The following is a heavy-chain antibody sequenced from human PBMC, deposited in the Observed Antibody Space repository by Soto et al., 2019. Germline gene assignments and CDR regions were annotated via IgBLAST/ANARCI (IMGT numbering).Heavy chain of an antibody. CDR1: GGSISNSANH. Sequence: QVQLQESGPGLVRPSQTLSLSCTVSGGSISNSANHWSWIRQHPGEGLEWIGYIYYSGGTYYSPSLKGRGTMSTDESKNQSSLKLSSVTAADTAVDYCAKAVRGVPNWCDPWGQGTLVTLSS. J-gene: IGHJ5*02. V-gene: IGHV4-31*03. CDR3: AKAVRGVPNWCDP. D-gene: IGHD3-10*01. CDR2: IYYSGGT.